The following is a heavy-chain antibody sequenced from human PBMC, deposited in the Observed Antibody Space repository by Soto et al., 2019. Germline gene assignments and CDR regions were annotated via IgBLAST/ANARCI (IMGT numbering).Heavy chain of an antibody. CDR2: ISYDGSNK. CDR3: AKARSIAARPSYFDY. J-gene: IGHJ4*02. CDR1: GFTFSSYG. D-gene: IGHD6-6*01. V-gene: IGHV3-30*18. Sequence: GGSLRLSCAASGFTFSSYGMHWVRQAPGKGLEWVAVISYDGSNKYYADSVKGRFTISRDNSKNTLYLQMNSLRAEDTAVYYCAKARSIAARPSYFDYWGQGTLVTVSS.